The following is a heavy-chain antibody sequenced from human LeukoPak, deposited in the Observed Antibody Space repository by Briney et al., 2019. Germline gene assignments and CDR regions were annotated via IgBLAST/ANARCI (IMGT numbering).Heavy chain of an antibody. CDR1: GFTFSSYA. CDR3: AKIPHPRIVGAAGYFDY. V-gene: IGHV3-23*01. Sequence: PGGSLRLSCAASGFTFSSYAVTWVRQAPGKGLEWVSAISANGGTTYYADSVKGRFTISRDNSKNTLYLQMNSLRAEDTAVYYCAKIPHPRIVGAAGYFDYWGQGTLVTVSS. CDR2: ISANGGTT. D-gene: IGHD1-26*01. J-gene: IGHJ4*02.